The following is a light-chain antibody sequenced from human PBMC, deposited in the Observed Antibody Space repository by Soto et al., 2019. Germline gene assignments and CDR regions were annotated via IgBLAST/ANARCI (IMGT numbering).Light chain of an antibody. CDR1: QSISRF. CDR2: AAS. J-gene: IGKJ1*01. V-gene: IGKV1-39*01. CDR3: QQRFSTPPT. Sequence: DVHMTQSPSSLSASVGCRVTITCRASQSISRFLTWYQQKEGKAPKLLIYAASSLQSGVPSRFSGSLYGTDVNLTISSLQPEDFARYDGQQRFSTPPTFGQGTTVDIK.